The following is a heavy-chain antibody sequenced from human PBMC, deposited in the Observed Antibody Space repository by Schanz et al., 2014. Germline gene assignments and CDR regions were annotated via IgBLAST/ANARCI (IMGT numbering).Heavy chain of an antibody. CDR3: ATWSGTRLFHN. Sequence: QVQLQQWGAGLVKPSGTLSLTCAVSGASIESPNWWSWVRQPPGKGLEWIGQIYHTGSTDFNPSLKSRVTISVDKSKNQFSLRLSSVTAADTAAYYCATWSGTRLFHNWGQGTLVTVSS. CDR2: IYHTGST. CDR1: GASIESPNW. D-gene: IGHD1-7*01. V-gene: IGHV4-4*02. J-gene: IGHJ4*02.